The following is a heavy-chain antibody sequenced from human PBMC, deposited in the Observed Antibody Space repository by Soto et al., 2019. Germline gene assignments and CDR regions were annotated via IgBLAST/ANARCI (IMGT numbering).Heavy chain of an antibody. CDR1: GFTFDAYT. V-gene: IGHV3-9*01. Sequence: GGSLRLSCVASGFTFDAYTMHWVRQAPGKGLEWVSGLSWNSDYIGYADSVKGRFTVSRDNDKNSLYLQLNSLRAEDTAFYYCARGDCGWAAFDYWGQGTLVTVSS. CDR2: LSWNSDYI. D-gene: IGHD6-19*01. CDR3: ARGDCGWAAFDY. J-gene: IGHJ4*02.